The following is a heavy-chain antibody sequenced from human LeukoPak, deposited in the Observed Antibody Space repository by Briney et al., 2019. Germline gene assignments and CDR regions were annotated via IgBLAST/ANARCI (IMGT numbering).Heavy chain of an antibody. D-gene: IGHD3-3*01. CDR2: ISYDGSNK. Sequence: PGRSLRLSCAASGFTFSSYAMHWVRQAPGKGLEWVAVISYDGSNKYYADSVKGRFTISRDNSKNTLYLQMNSLRAEDTAVYYCAREGVGFDYWGQGTLVTVSS. J-gene: IGHJ4*02. CDR1: GFTFSSYA. CDR3: AREGVGFDY. V-gene: IGHV3-30-3*01.